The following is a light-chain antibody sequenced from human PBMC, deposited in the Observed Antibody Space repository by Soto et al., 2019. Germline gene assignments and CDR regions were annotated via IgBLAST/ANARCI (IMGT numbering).Light chain of an antibody. CDR2: GAS. J-gene: IGKJ1*01. CDR3: QQYNNWPPWT. CDR1: QSVSSN. Sequence: EIVMTQSPATLSVSPGERATLSCRASQSVSSNLAWYQQKPGQAPRLLIYGASTRATGIPARFSGSGSGTEFPPTISSLQSEDFAVYYCQQYNNWPPWTFGQGPKVEIK. V-gene: IGKV3-15*01.